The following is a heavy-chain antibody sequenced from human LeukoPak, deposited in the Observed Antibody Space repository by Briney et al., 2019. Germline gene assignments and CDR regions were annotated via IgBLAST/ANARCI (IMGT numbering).Heavy chain of an antibody. Sequence: SVKVSCKASGFTFTSSAVQWVRQARGQRLEWIGWIVVGSGNTNYAQKFQERVTITRDMSTSTAYMELSSLRSEDTAVYYCAAEGSPALDAFDIWGQGTMVTVSS. V-gene: IGHV1-58*01. D-gene: IGHD2-2*01. J-gene: IGHJ3*02. CDR2: IVVGSGNT. CDR3: AAEGSPALDAFDI. CDR1: GFTFTSSA.